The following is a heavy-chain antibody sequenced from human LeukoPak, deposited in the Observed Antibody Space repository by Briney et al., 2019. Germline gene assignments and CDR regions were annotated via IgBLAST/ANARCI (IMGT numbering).Heavy chain of an antibody. J-gene: IGHJ4*02. CDR2: ISAYNGNT. V-gene: IGHV1-18*01. CDR3: AREQYYYDSSGYLLDY. CDR1: GYTFTSYG. D-gene: IGHD3-22*01. Sequence: ASVKVSCRASGYTFTSYGISWVRQAPGQGLEWMGWISAYNGNTNYAQKLQGRVTMTTDTSTSTAYMELRSLRSDDTAVYYCAREQYYYDSSGYLLDYWGQGTLVTVSS.